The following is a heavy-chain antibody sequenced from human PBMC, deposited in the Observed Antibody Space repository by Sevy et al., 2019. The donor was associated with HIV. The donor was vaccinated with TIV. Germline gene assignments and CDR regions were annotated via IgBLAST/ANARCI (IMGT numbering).Heavy chain of an antibody. CDR2: ISDDGSNK. J-gene: IGHJ4*02. V-gene: IGHV3-30*04. CDR3: ARVDEQRWLRLYYFDY. D-gene: IGHD5-12*01. CDR1: GFTFSNYA. Sequence: GGSLRLSCAVSGFTFSNYAMHWVRQAPGKGLEWVAVISDDGSNKYYADSVKGRFTISRDNSKNTLYLQVNSLRAEDTAVYYCARVDEQRWLRLYYFDYWGQGTLVTVSS.